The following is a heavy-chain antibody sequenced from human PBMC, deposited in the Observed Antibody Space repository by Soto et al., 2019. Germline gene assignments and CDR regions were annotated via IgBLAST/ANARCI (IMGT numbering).Heavy chain of an antibody. D-gene: IGHD3-16*02. CDR1: GFTFSSYG. CDR2: ISYDGSNK. CDR3: AKSRGYRSINAFDI. J-gene: IGHJ3*02. V-gene: IGHV3-30*18. Sequence: PGGSLRLSCAASGFTFSSYGMHWVRQAPGKGLEWVAVISYDGSNKYYADSVKGRFTISRDNSKNTLYLQMNSLRAEDTAVYYCAKSRGYRSINAFDIWGQGTMVTVSS.